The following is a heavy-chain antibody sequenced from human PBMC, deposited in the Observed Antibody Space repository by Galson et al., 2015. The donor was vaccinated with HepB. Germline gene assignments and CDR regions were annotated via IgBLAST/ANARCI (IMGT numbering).Heavy chain of an antibody. V-gene: IGHV3-48*02. CDR3: ARDKQTTYDSSGYYYVWGRGGGVLGPFDY. J-gene: IGHJ4*02. CDR2: ISSSSSTI. CDR1: GFTFSSYS. D-gene: IGHD3-22*01. Sequence: SLRLSCAASGFTFSSYSMNWVRQAPGKGLEWVSYISSSSSTIYYADSVKGRFTISRDNAKNSLYLQMNSLRDEDTAVYYCARDKQTTYDSSGYYYVWGRGGGVLGPFDYWGQGTLVTVSS.